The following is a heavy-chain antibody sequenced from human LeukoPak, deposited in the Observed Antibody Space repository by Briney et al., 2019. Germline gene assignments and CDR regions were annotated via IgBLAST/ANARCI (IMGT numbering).Heavy chain of an antibody. CDR2: ISSSSSYI. CDR3: ARGPTMITFDY. CDR1: GFTFSSYS. J-gene: IGHJ4*02. D-gene: IGHD3-22*01. V-gene: IGHV3-21*01. Sequence: VILGGSLRLSCAASGFTFSSYSMNWVRQAPGKGLEGVSSISSSSSYIYYADSVKGRFTISRDNAKNSLYLQMNSLRAEDTAVYYCARGPTMITFDYWGQGTLVTVSS.